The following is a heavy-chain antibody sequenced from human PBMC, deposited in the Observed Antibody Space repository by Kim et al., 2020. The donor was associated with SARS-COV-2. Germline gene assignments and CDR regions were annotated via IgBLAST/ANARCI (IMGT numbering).Heavy chain of an antibody. V-gene: IGHV3-7*01. J-gene: IGHJ4*02. D-gene: IGHD6-19*01. CDR1: GFTFIDYW. CDR3: ARDVGWRVQDS. Sequence: GGSLRLSCVASGFTFIDYWMTWVRQTPEKGLEWVANIKPDAIETRYLDSVKGRFTISRDNAKISLYLQMDSLRVEDTAVYYCARDVGWRVQDSWGQGTLVTVSA. CDR2: IKPDAIET.